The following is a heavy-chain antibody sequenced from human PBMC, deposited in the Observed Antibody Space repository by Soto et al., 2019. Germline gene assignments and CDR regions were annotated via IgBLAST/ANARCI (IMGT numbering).Heavy chain of an antibody. J-gene: IGHJ4*02. D-gene: IGHD3-9*01. Sequence: GASVKVSCKASGYTFTSYAMHWARQAPGQRLEWMGWINAGNGNTKYSQKFQGRVTITRDTSASTAYMELSSLRSEDTAVYYCARDGVRYFDWLSYWGQGTLVTVSS. CDR3: ARDGVRYFDWLSY. CDR1: GYTFTSYA. CDR2: INAGNGNT. V-gene: IGHV1-3*01.